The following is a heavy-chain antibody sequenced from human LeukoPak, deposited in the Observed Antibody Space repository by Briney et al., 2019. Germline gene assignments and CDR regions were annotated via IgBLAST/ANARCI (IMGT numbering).Heavy chain of an antibody. V-gene: IGHV4-4*07. CDR2: IYSSGST. Sequence: SETLSLTCTVSGGSISSYYWSWIRQPAGKGLEWIGRIYSSGSTNYNPSLKSRVTMSVDTSKNQFSLKLSSVTAADTAVYYCARSNVKVRGVINGLNWFDPWGQGTLVTVSS. CDR3: ARSNVKVRGVINGLNWFDP. J-gene: IGHJ5*02. D-gene: IGHD3-10*01. CDR1: GGSISSYY.